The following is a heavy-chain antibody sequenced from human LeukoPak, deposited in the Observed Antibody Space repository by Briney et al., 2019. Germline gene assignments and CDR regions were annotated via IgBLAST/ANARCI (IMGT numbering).Heavy chain of an antibody. J-gene: IGHJ4*02. Sequence: ASVTVSCKASGYTFTGYCMHWVRQAPGQGLEWMGWINPNSGGTNYAQKFQGRVTMTRDTSISTAYMELSRLRSDDTDVYYCASIAAAGTFDYWGQGTLVTVSS. CDR1: GYTFTGYC. D-gene: IGHD6-13*01. CDR2: INPNSGGT. CDR3: ASIAAAGTFDY. V-gene: IGHV1-2*02.